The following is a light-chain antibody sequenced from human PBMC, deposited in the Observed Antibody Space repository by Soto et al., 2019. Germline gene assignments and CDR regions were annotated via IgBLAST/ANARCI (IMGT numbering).Light chain of an antibody. CDR1: SSDVGLYDY. Sequence: QSALTQPASVSGSPGQSITISCTGTSSDVGLYDYVSWYQQHPGKAPQLMIYAVSNRPSGVSNRFSASKSGNTASLFISGLQAENEADYYCSSYTSDRSNVFGSGTTVTVL. CDR2: AVS. J-gene: IGLJ1*01. V-gene: IGLV2-14*01. CDR3: SSYTSDRSNV.